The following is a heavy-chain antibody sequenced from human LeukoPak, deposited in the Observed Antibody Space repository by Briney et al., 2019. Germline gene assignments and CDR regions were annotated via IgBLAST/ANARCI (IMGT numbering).Heavy chain of an antibody. Sequence: RTSETLSLTCTVSGGSISSYYWSWIRQPPGKGLEWIGYICYSGSTNYNPSLKSRVTISVDTSKNQFSLKLSSVTAADTAVYYCARVRGAIFGVVIHPDWFDPWGQGTLVTVSS. CDR2: ICYSGST. CDR1: GGSISSYY. D-gene: IGHD3-3*01. V-gene: IGHV4-59*01. CDR3: ARVRGAIFGVVIHPDWFDP. J-gene: IGHJ5*02.